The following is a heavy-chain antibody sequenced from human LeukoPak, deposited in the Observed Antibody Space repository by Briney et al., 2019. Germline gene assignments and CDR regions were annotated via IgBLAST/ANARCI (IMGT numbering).Heavy chain of an antibody. CDR3: AKSCCTAGDYYHYYMDV. J-gene: IGHJ6*03. CDR1: GFTVSNAW. CDR2: ISWNSGSI. V-gene: IGHV3-9*03. D-gene: IGHD2-8*01. Sequence: GGSLRLSCAASGFTVSNAWMSWVRRAPGKGLEWVSGISWNSGSIGYADSVKGRFTISRDNAKNSLYLQMNSLRAEDMALYYCAKSCCTAGDYYHYYMDVWGKGTTVTVSS.